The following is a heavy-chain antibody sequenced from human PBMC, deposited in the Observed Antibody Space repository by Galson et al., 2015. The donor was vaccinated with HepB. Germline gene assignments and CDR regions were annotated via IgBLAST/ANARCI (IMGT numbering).Heavy chain of an antibody. Sequence: SVKVSCKASGYTFTNYGISWVRQAPGQGLEWMGWISAYNGNTNYAQKLQGRVTMNTDTSTSTAYMELRSLRSDDTAVFYCARDRRYFDWVLGVGWFDPWGQGTLVTVSS. CDR2: ISAYNGNT. CDR1: GYTFTNYG. V-gene: IGHV1-18*01. J-gene: IGHJ5*02. CDR3: ARDRRYFDWVLGVGWFDP. D-gene: IGHD3-9*01.